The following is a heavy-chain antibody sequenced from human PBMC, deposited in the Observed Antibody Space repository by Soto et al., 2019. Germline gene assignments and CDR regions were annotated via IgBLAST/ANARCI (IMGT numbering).Heavy chain of an antibody. V-gene: IGHV3-23*01. D-gene: IGHD4-17*01. Sequence: EVQLLESGGGLVQPGGSLRLSCAASGFTFSNYAMQWVRQAPGKGLEWVSVIGSGGDGIHYADSVEGRFTISRDDSKNTVNLQMNSLRADDTAVYYCATYGQHLMDYWGQGTLVTVSS. CDR1: GFTFSNYA. CDR2: IGSGGDGI. J-gene: IGHJ4*02. CDR3: ATYGQHLMDY.